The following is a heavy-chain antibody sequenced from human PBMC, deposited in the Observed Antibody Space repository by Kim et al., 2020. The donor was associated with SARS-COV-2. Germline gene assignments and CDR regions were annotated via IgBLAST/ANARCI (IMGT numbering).Heavy chain of an antibody. D-gene: IGHD6-6*01. V-gene: IGHV3-15*01. Sequence: DYAAPVKGRFTISRDDSKNTLYLQMNSLKTEDTAVYYCTTVVRRSSSSDYWGQGTLVTVSS. CDR3: TTVVRRSSSSDY. J-gene: IGHJ4*02.